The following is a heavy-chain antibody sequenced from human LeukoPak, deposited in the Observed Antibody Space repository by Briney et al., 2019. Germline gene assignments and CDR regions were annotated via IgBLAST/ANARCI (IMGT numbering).Heavy chain of an antibody. CDR3: ASWCDIVVVPASMAYFDY. V-gene: IGHV1-69*01. Sequence: ASVKVSCKASGGTFSSYAISWVRQAPGQGLEWMGGIIPIFGTASYAQKFQGRVTITADESTSTAYMELSSLRSEDTAVYYCASWCDIVVVPASMAYFDYWGQGTLVNVSS. CDR2: IIPIFGTA. D-gene: IGHD2-2*01. CDR1: GGTFSSYA. J-gene: IGHJ4*02.